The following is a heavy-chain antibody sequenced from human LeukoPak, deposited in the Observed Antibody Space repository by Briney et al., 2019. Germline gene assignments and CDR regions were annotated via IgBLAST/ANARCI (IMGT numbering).Heavy chain of an antibody. CDR1: GFTFSSYS. J-gene: IGHJ4*02. D-gene: IGHD5-24*01. CDR2: ISSSSSYI. Sequence: PGGSLRLSCAASGFTFSSYSMNWVRQAPGKGLEWVSSISSSSSYIYYADSVKGRFTISRDNAKNSLYLQMNSLRAEDTAVYYCARAWLEMATIAYWGQGTLVTVSS. CDR3: ARAWLEMATIAY. V-gene: IGHV3-21*01.